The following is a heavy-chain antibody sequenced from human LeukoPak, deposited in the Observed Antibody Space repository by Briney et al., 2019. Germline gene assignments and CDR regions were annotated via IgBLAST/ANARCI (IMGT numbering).Heavy chain of an antibody. D-gene: IGHD2-15*01. CDR2: ISGSGGST. V-gene: IGHV3-23*01. CDR1: GFTFSSYA. J-gene: IGHJ6*02. Sequence: PGGSLRLSCAASGFTFSSYAMSWVRQAPGKGLEWVSAISGSGGSTYYADSVKGRFTISRDNSKNTLYLQMNSLRAEDTAVYYCAESRVECSGGSCGYGMDVWGQGTTVTVSS. CDR3: AESRVECSGGSCGYGMDV.